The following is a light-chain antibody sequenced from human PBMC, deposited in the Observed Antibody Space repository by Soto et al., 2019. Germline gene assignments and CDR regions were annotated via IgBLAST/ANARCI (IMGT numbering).Light chain of an antibody. CDR3: QQYDNWPRT. J-gene: IGKJ1*01. CDR1: QSVGTK. CDR2: GAS. V-gene: IGKV3-15*01. Sequence: EIVMTQSPATLSVSPGEKATLSCRASQSVGTKLAWYQQKPGQAPRFLIYGASIRATGTPASISGSGSGTEFTLTISSLQSEDFAVYYCQQYDNWPRTFGQGTRVEVK.